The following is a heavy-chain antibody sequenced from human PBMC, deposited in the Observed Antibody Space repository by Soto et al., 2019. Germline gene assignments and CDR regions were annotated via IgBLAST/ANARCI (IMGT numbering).Heavy chain of an antibody. CDR2: IYYSGST. CDR3: ARGRITFGH. V-gene: IGHV4-59*01. D-gene: IGHD3-16*01. J-gene: IGHJ4*02. CDR1: GGSISSYY. Sequence: QVQLQESGPGLVKPSETLSLTCTVSGGSISSYYWSWIRQPPGKGLEWIGYIYYSGSTNYNPSLKSRVTISVDTSKNQFSLKLSSVTAADTAVYYCARGRITFGHWGQGTLVTVSS.